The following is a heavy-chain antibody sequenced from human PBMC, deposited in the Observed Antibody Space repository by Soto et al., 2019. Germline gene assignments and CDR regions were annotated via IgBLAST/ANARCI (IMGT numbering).Heavy chain of an antibody. J-gene: IGHJ6*02. V-gene: IGHV1-46*01. CDR1: GYTFTSYY. D-gene: IGHD6-13*01. CDR3: ARDRGSSSYGVGYYYYGMDV. Sequence: VKVSFKASGYTFTSYYMHWVRQAPGQGLEWMGIINPSGGSTSYAQKFQGRVTMTRDTSTSTVYMELSSLRSEDTAVYYCARDRGSSSYGVGYYYYGMDVWGQGTTVTVSS. CDR2: INPSGGST.